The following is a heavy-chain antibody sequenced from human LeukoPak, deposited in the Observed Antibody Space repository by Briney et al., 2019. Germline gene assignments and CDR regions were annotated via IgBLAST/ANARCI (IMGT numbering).Heavy chain of an antibody. J-gene: IGHJ4*02. V-gene: IGHV1-18*01. CDR3: ASGGGIDY. CDR1: GYTFASYD. Sequence: ASVKVSCKASGYTFASYDISWVRQAPGQGLEWMGWISSYNGNTNYAQKLQGRVSMTTDTSTSTAYLELMSLRPGDTAVYYCASGGGIDYWGQGTLVTVSS. D-gene: IGHD1-26*01. CDR2: ISSYNGNT.